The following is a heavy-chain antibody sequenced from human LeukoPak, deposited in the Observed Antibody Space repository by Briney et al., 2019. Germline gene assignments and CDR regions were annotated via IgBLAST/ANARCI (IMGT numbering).Heavy chain of an antibody. CDR1: GGSIGISSYY. CDR2: MYYSGST. Sequence: PSEALSLTCTVSGGSIGISSYYWGWIRQPPGKGLEWIGSMYYSGSTYYSPSLKSRVTISGDTSNSQFSLKLGPVTAADTAVYYCARYYYDSSGYYYLDYWGQGTLVTVSS. J-gene: IGHJ4*02. CDR3: ARYYYDSSGYYYLDY. D-gene: IGHD3-22*01. V-gene: IGHV4-39*01.